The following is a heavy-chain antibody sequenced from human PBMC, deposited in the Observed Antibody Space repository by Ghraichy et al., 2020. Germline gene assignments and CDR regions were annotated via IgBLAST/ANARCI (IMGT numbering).Heavy chain of an antibody. CDR1: GFTFSFYG. D-gene: IGHD3-22*01. J-gene: IGHJ4*02. CDR2: IWYDGSIK. V-gene: IGHV3-33*06. Sequence: GGSLRLSCAASGFTFSFYGMHWVRQAPGKGLEWVAVIWYDGSIKYYADSVKGRFTISRDNSKNTLSLQMSSLRGEDTAVYYCVKNPTDDSPWYWGQGTLVTVSS. CDR3: VKNPTDDSPWY.